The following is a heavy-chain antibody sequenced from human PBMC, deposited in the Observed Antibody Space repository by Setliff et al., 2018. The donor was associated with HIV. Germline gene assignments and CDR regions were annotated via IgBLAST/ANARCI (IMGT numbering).Heavy chain of an antibody. Sequence: LSLTCTISGGFISNHYWNWIRQPPGKGLEWIGSTHYSGSSYYSPSLKSRVAISLDTSKNQFSLKLSSMTAADTAVYYCARDVGLCGVDCWPYFYFDLWGRGNLVTVSS. D-gene: IGHD2-21*02. V-gene: IGHV4-59*11. CDR3: ARDVGLCGVDCWPYFYFDL. CDR2: THYSGSS. J-gene: IGHJ2*01. CDR1: GGFISNHY.